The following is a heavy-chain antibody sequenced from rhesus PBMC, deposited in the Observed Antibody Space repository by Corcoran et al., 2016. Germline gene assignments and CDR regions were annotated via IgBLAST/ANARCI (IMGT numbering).Heavy chain of an antibody. Sequence: QLQLQESGPGLVKPSETLSLTCAVSGGSISSNYWSWIRQPPGKGLEWIGRISGSGGTSEYNPSHKSRVTISTDTSKNQFSLKLSSGTAADTAVYYCARGGSDSWNYYNRFDVWGPGVLVTVSS. J-gene: IGHJ5-1*01. CDR1: GGSISSNY. CDR3: ARGGSDSWNYYNRFDV. D-gene: IGHD1-1*01. CDR2: ISGSGGTS. V-gene: IGHV4-173*01.